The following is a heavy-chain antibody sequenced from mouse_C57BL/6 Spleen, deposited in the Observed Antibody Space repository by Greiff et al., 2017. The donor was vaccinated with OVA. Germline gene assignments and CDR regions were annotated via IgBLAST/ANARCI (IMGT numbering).Heavy chain of an antibody. Sequence: DVMLVESGGGLVKPGGSLKLSCAASGFTFSDYGMHWVRQAPEKGLEWVAYISSGSSTIYYADTVKGRFTISRDNAKNTLFLQMTSLRSEDTAMYYCARMDSNYVRNAMDYWGQGTSVTVSS. V-gene: IGHV5-17*01. J-gene: IGHJ4*01. CDR1: GFTFSDYG. CDR3: ARMDSNYVRNAMDY. CDR2: ISSGSSTI. D-gene: IGHD2-5*01.